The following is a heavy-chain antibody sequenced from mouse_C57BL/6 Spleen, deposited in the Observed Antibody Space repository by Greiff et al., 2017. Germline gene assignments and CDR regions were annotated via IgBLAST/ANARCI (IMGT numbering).Heavy chain of an antibody. D-gene: IGHD2-1*01. CDR3: ARNGNYDFDV. V-gene: IGHV3-6*01. CDR2: ISYGGSN. J-gene: IGHJ1*03. Sequence: VQLKESGPGLVKPSQSLSLTCSVTGYSITSGYYWNWIRQFPGNKLEWMGYISYGGSNNYNPSLKNRISSTRDTSKNQFFLKLNSVTTEDTATYYCARNGNYDFDVWGTGTTVTVSS. CDR1: GYSITSGYY.